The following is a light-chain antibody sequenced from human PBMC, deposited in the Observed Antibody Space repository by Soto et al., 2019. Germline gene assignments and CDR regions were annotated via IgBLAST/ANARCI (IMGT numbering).Light chain of an antibody. V-gene: IGKV2-28*01. CDR3: MQALQSLT. J-gene: IGKJ5*01. Sequence: EIVMTQSPLTLTVTPGDPASISFMFTQSLLYNNTYNYLDWYVQKPGQSPQLLIYFGSNRAPGVPDRFSGSGSGTDFTLKINRVEAEDVGTYYCMQALQSLTFGQGTRLENK. CDR1: QSLLYNNTYNY. CDR2: FGS.